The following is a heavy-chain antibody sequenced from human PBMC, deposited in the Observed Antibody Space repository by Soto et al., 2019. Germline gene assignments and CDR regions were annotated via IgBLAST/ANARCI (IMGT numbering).Heavy chain of an antibody. CDR1: GYSFTSYW. D-gene: IGHD2-15*01. V-gene: IGHV5-51*01. J-gene: IGHJ4*02. Sequence: GESLKISCKGSGYSFTSYWIGWVRQMPGKGLEWMGIIYPGDSDTRYSPSFQGQVTISADKSISTAYLQWSSLKASDTAMYYCARRGYGGNENWLIDYWGQGTLVTVSS. CDR2: IYPGDSDT. CDR3: ARRGYGGNENWLIDY.